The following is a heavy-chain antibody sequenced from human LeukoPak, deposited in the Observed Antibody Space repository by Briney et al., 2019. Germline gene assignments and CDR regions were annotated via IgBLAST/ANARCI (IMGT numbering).Heavy chain of an antibody. Sequence: PGGSLRLSCAASGFTFSSSAMSWVRQAPGKGLEWVSAISNNGGYTYYADSVEGRFTISRDNSKNTLYLQMNSLGAEDTAVYYCAKAGDYDYVWGSYRVYYFDYWGQGTLVTVSS. V-gene: IGHV3-23*01. J-gene: IGHJ4*02. CDR2: ISNNGGYT. CDR3: AKAGDYDYVWGSYRVYYFDY. CDR1: GFTFSSSA. D-gene: IGHD3-16*02.